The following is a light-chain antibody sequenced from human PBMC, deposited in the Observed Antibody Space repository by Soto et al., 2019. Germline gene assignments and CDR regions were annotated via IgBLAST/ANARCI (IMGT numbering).Light chain of an antibody. J-gene: IGLJ1*01. Sequence: QSALTQPASVSGSPGQSITISCTGTSSDFGSYNLVSWYQQHPGKAPKLMIYEDSKRPSGVSNRFSGSKSGNTASLTISVLQAEDDADYYCCSYAGSSTDVFGTGTKLTVL. V-gene: IGLV2-23*01. CDR3: CSYAGSSTDV. CDR1: SSDFGSYNL. CDR2: EDS.